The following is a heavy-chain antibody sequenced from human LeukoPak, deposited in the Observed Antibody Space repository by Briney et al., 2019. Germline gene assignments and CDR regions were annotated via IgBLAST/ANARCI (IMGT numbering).Heavy chain of an antibody. CDR3: ARVAYLVGASPSEY. CDR2: INPNSGGT. J-gene: IGHJ4*02. CDR1: GYTFSGYY. V-gene: IGHV1-2*02. D-gene: IGHD1-26*01. Sequence: ASVKVSCKASGYTFSGYYMHWVRQSPGQGLEWMGWINPNSGGTKYAQNFQGRVTMTRDTSTSTAYMELSSLRSDDTGVYYCARVAYLVGASPSEYWGQGALVTVSS.